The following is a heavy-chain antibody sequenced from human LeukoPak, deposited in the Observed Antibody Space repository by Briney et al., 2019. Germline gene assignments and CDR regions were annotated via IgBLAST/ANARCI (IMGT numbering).Heavy chain of an antibody. V-gene: IGHV4-31*03. J-gene: IGHJ4*02. CDR2: IYDDVNT. D-gene: IGHD3-10*01. CDR3: ARGSRSPEGGLLYVY. CDR1: GGSLSSGGYY. Sequence: ASRTLSLTCTVSGGSLSSGGYYWRSIRQHPGKGLEWIGYIYDDVNTNYNPSLKSRVTISANTSKNQFSQKLSSVTAAGTAVYYCARGSRSPEGGLLYVYWGQGTLVTVSS.